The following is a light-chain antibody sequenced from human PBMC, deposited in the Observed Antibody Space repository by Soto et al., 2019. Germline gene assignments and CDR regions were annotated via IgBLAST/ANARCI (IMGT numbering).Light chain of an antibody. J-gene: IGLJ2*01. Sequence: QSALTQPRSVSGSPGQSVTISCTGTSSDVGGYNYVSWYQQHPGKAPKLMIYDVSKRPSGVPDRFSGSKSGNTASLTISGLQAEDEADYYCCSYAGSYGAFGGGTKVTVL. CDR1: SSDVGGYNY. V-gene: IGLV2-11*01. CDR2: DVS. CDR3: CSYAGSYGA.